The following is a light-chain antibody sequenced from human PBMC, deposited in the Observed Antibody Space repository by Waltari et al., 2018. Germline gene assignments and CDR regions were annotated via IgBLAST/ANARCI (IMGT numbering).Light chain of an antibody. CDR3: QQSYRTPRT. CDR1: QGISSH. CDR2: AAS. V-gene: IGKV1-39*01. J-gene: IGKJ1*01. Sequence: DIQMTQSPSSLSASVGDRVTITCQARQGISSHLNWYQQKPGKAPKLLIYAASSLQSGVPSRFSGSGSGTDVTLTISSLQPEEFATYYWQQSYRTPRTFGQGTKVEIK.